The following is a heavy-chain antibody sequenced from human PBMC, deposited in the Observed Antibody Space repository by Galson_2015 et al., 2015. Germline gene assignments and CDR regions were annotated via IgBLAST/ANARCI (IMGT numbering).Heavy chain of an antibody. D-gene: IGHD3-22*01. J-gene: IGHJ3*02. CDR2: IIPIFGTA. CDR1: GGTFSSYA. V-gene: IGHV1-69*13. Sequence: SVKVSCKASGGTFSSYAISWVRQAPGQGLEWMGGIIPIFGTANYAQKFQGRVTITADESTSTAYMELSSLRSEDTAVYYCARGPQDKYYYDSSGYLSAFDIWGQGTMVTVSS. CDR3: ARGPQDKYYYDSSGYLSAFDI.